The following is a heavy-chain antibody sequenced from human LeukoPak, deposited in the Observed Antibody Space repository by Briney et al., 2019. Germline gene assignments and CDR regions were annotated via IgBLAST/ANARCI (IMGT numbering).Heavy chain of an antibody. J-gene: IGHJ4*02. D-gene: IGHD6-13*01. Sequence: AGGSLRLSCAASGFTFSSYWMSWVRQAPGKGLEWVANIKQDGSEKYYVDSVKGRFTISRDNAKNSLYLQMNSLRAEGTAVYYCARGTIAAAGYYYFDYWGQGTQVTVSS. V-gene: IGHV3-7*04. CDR2: IKQDGSEK. CDR1: GFTFSSYW. CDR3: ARGTIAAAGYYYFDY.